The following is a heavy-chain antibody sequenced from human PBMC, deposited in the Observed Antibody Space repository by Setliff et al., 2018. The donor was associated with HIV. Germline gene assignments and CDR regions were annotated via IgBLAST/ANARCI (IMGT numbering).Heavy chain of an antibody. V-gene: IGHV4-59*01. D-gene: IGHD6-19*01. J-gene: IGHJ6*03. Sequence: SETLSLTCTVSGGSISSYYWSWIRQPPGKGLEWIGYIYYSGSTNYNPTLKSRVTISVDTSKNQFSLKLSSVTAADTAVYYCARGYPGIAVAGLSYYYYYYMDVWGKGTTVTVSS. CDR3: ARGYPGIAVAGLSYYYYYYMDV. CDR2: IYYSGST. CDR1: GGSISSYY.